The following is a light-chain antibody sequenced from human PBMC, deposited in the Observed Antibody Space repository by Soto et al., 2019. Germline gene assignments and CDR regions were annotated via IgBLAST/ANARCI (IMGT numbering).Light chain of an antibody. V-gene: IGLV2-14*03. J-gene: IGLJ2*01. CDR3: SLCTISTTHVT. CDR1: NNDIGTYNY. CDR2: DVT. Sequence: QSVLTQPASVSGSPGQSITISCTGTNNDIGTYNYVSWYQQHPGKAPKLMIYDVTARPSGVSNRFSGSKSGNTASLTIAGLQPDDEADYSCSLCTISTTHVTFGGVTNLTVL.